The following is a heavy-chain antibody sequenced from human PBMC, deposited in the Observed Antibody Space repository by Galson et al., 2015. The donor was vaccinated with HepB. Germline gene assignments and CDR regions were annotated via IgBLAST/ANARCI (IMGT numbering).Heavy chain of an antibody. V-gene: IGHV1-69*13. Sequence: SVKVSCKASGGTFSSYAISWVRQAPGQGLEWMGGIIPVFGTANYTQKFQARVTITADESTSIAYMELSSLRSEDTAVYYCARGLRVVPAAMAGSYYYYGMDVWGQGTTVTVSS. CDR1: GGTFSSYA. CDR3: ARGLRVVPAAMAGSYYYYGMDV. D-gene: IGHD2-2*01. CDR2: IIPVFGTA. J-gene: IGHJ6*02.